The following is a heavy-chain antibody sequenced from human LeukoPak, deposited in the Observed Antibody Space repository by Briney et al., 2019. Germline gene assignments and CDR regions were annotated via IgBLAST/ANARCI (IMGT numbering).Heavy chain of an antibody. D-gene: IGHD1-26*01. J-gene: IGHJ4*01. Sequence: PSETLSLTCTVSIGSINGYYWGWVRQPAGKGLEWIGRIYTSGTTNYSPSLKSRLSMSVDTSKNQFSLRLRSVTAADTAVYYCGRQGYTAGYYFLDYWSHGTVVTVSS. CDR1: IGSINGYY. V-gene: IGHV4-4*07. CDR2: IYTSGTT. CDR3: GRQGYTAGYYFLDY.